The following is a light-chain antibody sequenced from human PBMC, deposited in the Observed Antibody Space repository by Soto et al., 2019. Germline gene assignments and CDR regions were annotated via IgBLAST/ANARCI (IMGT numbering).Light chain of an antibody. CDR2: ATS. J-gene: IGKJ1*01. CDR3: QHYNSYSEA. Sequence: DIQMTQSPSSLSASVGDRVTITCRASQSITTYLNWYRQKPGKAPNLLIYATSSLQSGVPSRFSGSGSGTEFTLTISSLQPDDFATYYCQHYNSYSEAFGQGTKVDIK. CDR1: QSITTY. V-gene: IGKV1-16*01.